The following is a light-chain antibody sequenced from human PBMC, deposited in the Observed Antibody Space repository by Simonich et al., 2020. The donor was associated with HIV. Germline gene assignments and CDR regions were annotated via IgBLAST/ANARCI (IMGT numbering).Light chain of an antibody. CDR2: DDN. V-gene: IGLV6-57*01. J-gene: IGLJ2*01. CDR1: SGSIATNY. Sequence: NFMLTQPPSVSESPGKTVTISCTRSSGSIATNYVQWYQQRPGSSPTTVIFDDNHRPSGVPDRFSGSIDSSSNSASLTISGLKTEDEGDYYCSSYTGSSVIFGGGTKLTVL. CDR3: SSYTGSSVI.